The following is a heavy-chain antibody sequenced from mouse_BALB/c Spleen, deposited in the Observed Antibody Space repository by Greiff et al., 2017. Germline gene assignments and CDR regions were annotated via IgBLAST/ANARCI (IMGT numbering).Heavy chain of an antibody. CDR3: ARSEYGNYWYFDV. V-gene: IGHV1-18*01. J-gene: IGHJ1*01. CDR2: INPNNGGT. CDR1: GYTFTDYN. D-gene: IGHD2-10*02. Sequence: EVQLQESGPELVKPGASVKIPCKASGYTFTDYNMDWVKQSHGKSLEWIGDINPNNGGTIYNQKFKGKATLTVDKSSSTAYMELRSLTSEDTAVYYCARSEYGNYWYFDVWGAGTTVTVSS.